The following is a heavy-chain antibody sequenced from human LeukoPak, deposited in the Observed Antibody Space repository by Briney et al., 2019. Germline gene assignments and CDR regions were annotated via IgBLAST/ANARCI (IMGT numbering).Heavy chain of an antibody. V-gene: IGHV3-23*01. D-gene: IGHD5-18*01. CDR2: ISGSGGST. Sequence: GGSLRLSCAASGFTFSSYGMSWVRQAPGKGLEWVSAISGSGGSTYYADSVKGRFTISRDNSKNTLYLQMNSLRAEDTAVYYCAKGHSYGMRTEFDYWGQGTLVTVSS. CDR1: GFTFSSYG. J-gene: IGHJ4*02. CDR3: AKGHSYGMRTEFDY.